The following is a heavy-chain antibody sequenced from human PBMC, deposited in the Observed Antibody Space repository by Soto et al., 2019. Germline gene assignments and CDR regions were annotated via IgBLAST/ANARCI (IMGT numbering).Heavy chain of an antibody. D-gene: IGHD5-18*01. V-gene: IGHV3-74*03. CDR3: AKGQQLWLQLTPPLDY. CDR1: GFTFTTYSSYW. J-gene: IGHJ4*02. Sequence: GGSRRLSCAASGFTFTTYSSYWMHWVRQTPGQGLVWVSRINGDGSRATYADSVKGRFTISRDNSKNTLYLQMNSLRAENTAVYYCAKGQQLWLQLTPPLDYWGQGTQVTVSS. CDR2: INGDGSRA.